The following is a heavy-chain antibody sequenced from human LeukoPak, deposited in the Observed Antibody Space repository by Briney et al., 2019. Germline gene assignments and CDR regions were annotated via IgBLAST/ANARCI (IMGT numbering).Heavy chain of an antibody. Sequence: ASVKVSCQASGYTFTSYAMNWVRQAPGQGLEWMGWINTNTGNPTYAQGFTGRFVFSLDTSVSTAYLQISSLKAEDTAVYYCARDHYCSSTSCPFDPWGQGTLVTVSS. CDR1: GYTFTSYA. D-gene: IGHD2-2*01. V-gene: IGHV7-4-1*02. J-gene: IGHJ5*02. CDR2: INTNTGNP. CDR3: ARDHYCSSTSCPFDP.